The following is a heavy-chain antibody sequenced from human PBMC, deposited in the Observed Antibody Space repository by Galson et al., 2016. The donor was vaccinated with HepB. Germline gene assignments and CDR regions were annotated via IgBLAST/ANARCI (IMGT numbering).Heavy chain of an antibody. CDR3: VRVRYTVATSSQPDF. CDR1: GFSFSTYW. D-gene: IGHD5-12*01. CDR2: INSDGTTK. V-gene: IGHV3-74*01. Sequence: SLRLSCAASGFSFSTYWMHWVRQPPGKGLMWVSHINSDGTTKRYADSVKGRFTISSDNAQNNLYLQMNSLRAEETAVYYCVRVRYTVATSSQPDFWGQGTLVAVSS. J-gene: IGHJ4*02.